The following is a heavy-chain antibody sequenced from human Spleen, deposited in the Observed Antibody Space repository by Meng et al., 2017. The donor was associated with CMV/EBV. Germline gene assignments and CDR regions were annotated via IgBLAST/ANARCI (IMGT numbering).Heavy chain of an antibody. D-gene: IGHD3-3*01. CDR1: GFTFSSYS. J-gene: IGHJ4*02. V-gene: IGHV3-21*01. CDR3: ARVGTFDFWSGYYPY. Sequence: GESLKISCAASGFTFSSYSMNWVRQAPGKGLEWVSSISSSSSYIYYADSVKGRFTISRDNAKNSLYLQMNSLRPEDTAVYYCARVGTFDFWSGYYPYWGQGTLVTVSS. CDR2: ISSSSSYI.